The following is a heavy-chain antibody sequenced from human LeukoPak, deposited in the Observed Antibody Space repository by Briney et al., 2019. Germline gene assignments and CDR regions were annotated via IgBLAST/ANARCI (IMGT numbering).Heavy chain of an antibody. D-gene: IGHD2/OR15-2a*01. J-gene: IGHJ6*02. CDR1: GFIFSNYG. CDR2: IRNDESNK. Sequence: GGSLRLSCAASGFIFSNYGMHWVRQAPGKGLDWVALIRNDESNKDHADSVKGRFTISRDGSKTTVYLQMNGLRVEDTAVYYCARDGEYGGMDVWGQGTTVTVSS. CDR3: ARDGEYGGMDV. V-gene: IGHV3-30*02.